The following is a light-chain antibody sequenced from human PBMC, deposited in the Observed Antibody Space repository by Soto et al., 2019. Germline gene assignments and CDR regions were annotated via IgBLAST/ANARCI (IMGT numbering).Light chain of an antibody. CDR2: KAS. CDR1: QTISNW. J-gene: IGKJ1*01. V-gene: IGKV1-5*03. Sequence: DIQMTQSPSTLSGSVGDRVTITCRASQTISNWLAWYQQKPGKAPKLLIYKASTLKSGVPSRFSGSGSGTEFTLTISSLQPDDFATYYCQQYKSFWTFGQGTKVDIK. CDR3: QQYKSFWT.